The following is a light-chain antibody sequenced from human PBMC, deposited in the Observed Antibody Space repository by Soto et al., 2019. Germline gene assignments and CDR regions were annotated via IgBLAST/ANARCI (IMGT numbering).Light chain of an antibody. V-gene: IGLV1-44*01. CDR2: DDN. J-gene: IGLJ3*02. CDR1: SSNIGKNS. Sequence: QAVVTQPPSASGTPGQRVTISCSGSSSNIGKNSVNWYQQLSGTAPKLLIYDDNQRPSGVPDRFSGSKSGTSASLAISGLQSGDEADYYCAAWDDSLNGVVFGGGTKVTVL. CDR3: AAWDDSLNGVV.